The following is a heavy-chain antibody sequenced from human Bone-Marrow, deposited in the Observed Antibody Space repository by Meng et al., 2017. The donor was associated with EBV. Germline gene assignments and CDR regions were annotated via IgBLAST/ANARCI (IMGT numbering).Heavy chain of an antibody. Sequence: QWWVEVKKRGSAWKDPCGNSGSAFNSDAGSWVRLARGQGLAWLGGLSPMSGEPHYAQKFQGRVTITADESTITHYMDHGNLRSDYTAMYYCASKSGMGFTPDYWGQGTLVTVSS. CDR1: GSAFNSDA. CDR2: LSPMSGEP. CDR3: ASKSGMGFTPDY. D-gene: IGHD3-10*01. V-gene: IGHV1-69*01. J-gene: IGHJ4*02.